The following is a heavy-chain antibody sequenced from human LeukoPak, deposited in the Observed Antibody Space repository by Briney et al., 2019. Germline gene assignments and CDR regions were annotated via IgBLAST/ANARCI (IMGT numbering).Heavy chain of an antibody. CDR1: GFTFSSYE. CDR2: ISSSGSTI. J-gene: IGHJ4*02. Sequence: GGSLRLSCAASGFTFSSYEMNWVRQAPGKGLEWVSYISSSGSTIYYADSVKGRFTISRDNSKNTLYLQMNSLRAEDTAIYYCAKSRVGYDYWGQGTLVTVSS. D-gene: IGHD5-12*01. CDR3: AKSRVGYDY. V-gene: IGHV3-48*03.